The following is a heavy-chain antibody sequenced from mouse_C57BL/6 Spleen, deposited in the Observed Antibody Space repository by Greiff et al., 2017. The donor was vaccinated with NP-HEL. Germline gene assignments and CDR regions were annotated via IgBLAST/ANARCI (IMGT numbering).Heavy chain of an antibody. V-gene: IGHV7-1*01. CDR2: SRNKANDYTT. CDR1: GFTFSDFY. D-gene: IGHD4-1*01. Sequence: EVQVVESGGGLVQSGRSLRLSCATSGFTFSDFYMEWVRQAPGKGLEWIAASRNKANDYTTEYSASVKGRFIVSRDTSQSILYLQMNALRAEDTAIYYCARDAGNWEFAYWGQGTLVTVSA. CDR3: ARDAGNWEFAY. J-gene: IGHJ3*01.